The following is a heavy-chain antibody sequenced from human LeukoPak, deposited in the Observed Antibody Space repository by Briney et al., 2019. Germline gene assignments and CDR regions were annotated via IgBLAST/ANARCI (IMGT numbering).Heavy chain of an antibody. CDR2: ISSSSIYI. V-gene: IGHV3-21*01. J-gene: IGHJ6*02. CDR3: ASSCSGGSCYSYQYGMDV. CDR1: GFTFNSYS. D-gene: IGHD2-15*01. Sequence: GGSLRLSCAASGFTFNSYSMNWVRQAPGQGLEWVSSISSSSIYIYYADPVKGRFTISRDNAKNSLYLQMNSLSAEDTAVYYCASSCSGGSCYSYQYGMDVWGRGTTVTVSS.